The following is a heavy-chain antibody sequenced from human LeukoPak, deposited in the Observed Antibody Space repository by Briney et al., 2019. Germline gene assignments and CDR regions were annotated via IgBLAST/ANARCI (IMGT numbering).Heavy chain of an antibody. Sequence: GTSLRLSCAASGFTLGNYGMHWVRQAPGKGLEWVAIIFSKGVSKYGADSMKGRFTVSRDTSKNTLFLEMESLRTEDTAVYYCARDRGRVFEGYMDVWGKGTTVNGS. CDR2: IFSKGVSK. CDR3: ARDRGRVFEGYMDV. CDR1: GFTLGNYG. D-gene: IGHD6-13*01. J-gene: IGHJ6*03. V-gene: IGHV3-33*01.